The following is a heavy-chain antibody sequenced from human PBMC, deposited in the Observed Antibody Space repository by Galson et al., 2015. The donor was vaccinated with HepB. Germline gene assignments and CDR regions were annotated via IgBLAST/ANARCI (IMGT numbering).Heavy chain of an antibody. CDR1: GFTFDDYA. J-gene: IGHJ5*02. CDR3: AKGQAGTTS. CDR2: ISWNSGSI. D-gene: IGHD1-7*01. V-gene: IGHV3-9*01. Sequence: SLRLSCAASGFTFDDYAMHWVRQAPGKGLEWVSGISWNSGSIGYADSAKGRFTISRDNAKNSLYLQMNSLRAEDTALYYCAKGQAGTTSWGQGTLVTVSS.